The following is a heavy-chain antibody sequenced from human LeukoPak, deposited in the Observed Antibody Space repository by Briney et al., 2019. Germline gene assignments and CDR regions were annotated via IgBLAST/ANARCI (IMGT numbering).Heavy chain of an antibody. J-gene: IGHJ5*02. Sequence: SETLSLTCTVSGGSISSGDYYWSWIRQPPGKGLEWIGYIYYSGSTYYNPSLKSRVTISVGTSKNQFSLKLSSVTAADTAVYYCARDRGLDYCSSTSCYTNGATFDPWGQGTLVTVSS. D-gene: IGHD2-2*02. CDR2: IYYSGST. V-gene: IGHV4-30-4*01. CDR1: GGSISSGDYY. CDR3: ARDRGLDYCSSTSCYTNGATFDP.